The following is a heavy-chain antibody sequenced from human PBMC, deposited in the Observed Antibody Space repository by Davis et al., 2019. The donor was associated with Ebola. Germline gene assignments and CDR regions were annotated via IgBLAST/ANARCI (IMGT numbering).Heavy chain of an antibody. CDR2: ISSSSSYI. D-gene: IGHD1-26*01. Sequence: PGGSLRLSCAASGFTFSSYSMNWVRQAPGKGLEWVSSISSSSSYIYYADSVKGRFTISRDNAKNSLYLQMNSLRAEDTAVYYCARDKDSGSYPNWFDPWGQGTLVTVSS. V-gene: IGHV3-21*01. J-gene: IGHJ5*02. CDR1: GFTFSSYS. CDR3: ARDKDSGSYPNWFDP.